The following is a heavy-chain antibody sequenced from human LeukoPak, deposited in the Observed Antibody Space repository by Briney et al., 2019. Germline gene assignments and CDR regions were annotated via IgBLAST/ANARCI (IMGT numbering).Heavy chain of an antibody. CDR3: ARTLYIASAPGGFDY. V-gene: IGHV1-46*01. J-gene: IGHJ4*02. CDR2: INPSGGST. Sequence: ASVKVSCKASGDSFTSYYMHWVRQAPGQGLEWMGIINPSGGSTSYAQKFQGRVTMTRDTSTGTVYMEVNALRSGDTAVYYCARTLYIASAPGGFDYWGQGTLVTVSS. D-gene: IGHD3-16*01. CDR1: GDSFTSYY.